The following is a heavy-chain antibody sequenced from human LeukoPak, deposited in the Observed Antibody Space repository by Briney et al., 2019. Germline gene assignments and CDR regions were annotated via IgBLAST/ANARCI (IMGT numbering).Heavy chain of an antibody. CDR1: GFTFSSYW. CDR2: INQDGSEK. Sequence: GGSLRLSCAASGFTFSSYWMNWVRQAPGKGLEWVAKINQDGSEKYYVDSVKGRFTISRDNAKNSLYLQMNSLRAEDTAVYYCARGWYFDFWSGYSTGGSTFDIWGQGTMVTVSS. D-gene: IGHD3-3*01. J-gene: IGHJ3*02. CDR3: ARGWYFDFWSGYSTGGSTFDI. V-gene: IGHV3-7*01.